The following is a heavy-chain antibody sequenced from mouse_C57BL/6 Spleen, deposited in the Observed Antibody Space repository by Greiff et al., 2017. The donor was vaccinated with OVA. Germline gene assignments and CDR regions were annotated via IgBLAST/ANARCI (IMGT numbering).Heavy chain of an antibody. J-gene: IGHJ3*01. V-gene: IGHV2-2*01. CDR3: ASGEYYGLY. Sequence: VKLQESGPGLVQPSQSLSITCTVSGFSLTSYGVHWVRQSPGKGLEWLGVIWSGGSTDYNAAFISRLSISKDNSKSQVFFKMNSLQADDTAIYYCASGEYYGLYWGQGTLVTVSA. CDR2: IWSGGST. CDR1: GFSLTSYG. D-gene: IGHD1-1*02.